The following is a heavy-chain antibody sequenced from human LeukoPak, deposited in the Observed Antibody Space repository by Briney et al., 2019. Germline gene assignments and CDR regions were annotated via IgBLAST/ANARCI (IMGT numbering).Heavy chain of an antibody. J-gene: IGHJ4*02. D-gene: IGHD3-22*01. V-gene: IGHV4-39*01. Sequence: SETLSLTCTVSGGSISSSSYYWGWIRQPPGKGLEWIGSIYYSGGTYYNPSLKSRVTISVDTSKNQFSLKLSSVTAADTAVYYCARLGRYYYDSSGYLSAIDYWGQGTLVTVSS. CDR2: IYYSGGT. CDR1: GGSISSSSYY. CDR3: ARLGRYYYDSSGYLSAIDY.